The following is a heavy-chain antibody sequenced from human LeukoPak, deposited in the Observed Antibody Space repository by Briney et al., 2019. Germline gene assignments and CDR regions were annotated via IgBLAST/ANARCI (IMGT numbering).Heavy chain of an antibody. CDR2: ISAYNGNT. Sequence: GASVKVSCKASGYTFTSYGISWVRQAPGQGLEWMGWISAYNGNTNYAQKLQGRVTMTTDTSTSTAYMELRSLRSDDTAVYYCASDPITIFGVVIPTYYYYMDVWGKGTTVTVSS. J-gene: IGHJ6*03. CDR3: ASDPITIFGVVIPTYYYYMDV. D-gene: IGHD3-3*01. V-gene: IGHV1-18*01. CDR1: GYTFTSYG.